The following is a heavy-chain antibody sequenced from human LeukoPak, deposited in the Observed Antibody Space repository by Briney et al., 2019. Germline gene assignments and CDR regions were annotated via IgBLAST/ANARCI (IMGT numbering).Heavy chain of an antibody. Sequence: PEGSLRLSCAASGFTFSSYAMSWVRQAPGKGLEWVSAISGSGGSTYYADSVKGRFTISRDNSKNTLYLQMNSLRAEDTAVYYCAKEGFCSSTSCYGEAFDIWGQGTMVTVSS. CDR3: AKEGFCSSTSCYGEAFDI. CDR2: ISGSGGST. D-gene: IGHD2-2*01. J-gene: IGHJ3*02. V-gene: IGHV3-23*01. CDR1: GFTFSSYA.